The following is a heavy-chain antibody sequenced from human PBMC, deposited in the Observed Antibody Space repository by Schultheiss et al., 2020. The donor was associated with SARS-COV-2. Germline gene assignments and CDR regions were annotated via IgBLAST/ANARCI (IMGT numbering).Heavy chain of an antibody. CDR2: IYHSGST. D-gene: IGHD4-17*01. CDR1: GGSISSYY. J-gene: IGHJ2*01. V-gene: IGHV4-38-2*02. CDR3: ARGIYGDPRDWYFDL. Sequence: SETLSLTCTVSGGSISSYYWSWIRQPPGKGLEWIGSIYHSGSTYYNPSLKSRVTISVDTSKNQFSLKLSSVTAADTAVYYCARGIYGDPRDWYFDLWGRGTLVTVSS.